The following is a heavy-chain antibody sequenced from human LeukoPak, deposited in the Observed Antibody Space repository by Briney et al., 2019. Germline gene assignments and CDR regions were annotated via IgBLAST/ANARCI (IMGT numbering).Heavy chain of an antibody. CDR2: ISYDESNI. V-gene: IGHV3-30*04. J-gene: IGHJ4*02. Sequence: GGSLRLSCAASGFTFSSYAMSWVRQAPGKGLEWVAVISYDESNIYYADSVKGRFTISRDNSKNTLYLQMNNLRAEDTAVYYCARSRTGSVVTPWDYWGQGTLVTVSS. D-gene: IGHD4-23*01. CDR3: ARSRTGSVVTPWDY. CDR1: GFTFSSYA.